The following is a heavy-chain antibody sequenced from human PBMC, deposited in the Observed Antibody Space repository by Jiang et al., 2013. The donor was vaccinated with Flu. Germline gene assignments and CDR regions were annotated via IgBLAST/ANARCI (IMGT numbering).Heavy chain of an antibody. Sequence: SRVTISGDTSKNQFSLKLSSVTAADTAVYYCAREWSGFDIWGQGTMVTVSS. D-gene: IGHD3-3*01. CDR3: AREWSGFDI. J-gene: IGHJ3*02. V-gene: IGHV4-59*01.